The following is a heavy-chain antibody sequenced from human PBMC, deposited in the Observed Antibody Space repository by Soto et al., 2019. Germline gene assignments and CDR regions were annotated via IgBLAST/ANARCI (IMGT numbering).Heavy chain of an antibody. J-gene: IGHJ4*02. D-gene: IGHD3-16*01. Sequence: SGGSLRLSCAASGFSFSTYAMSWVRQAPGKGLEWVSAVSGSGGSTYYADSVQGRFTISRDNSKNTLYLQMNSLRAEDTAVYYCAKDHWGSYSGQGTLVTVSS. CDR3: AKDHWGSY. CDR2: VSGSGGST. V-gene: IGHV3-23*01. CDR1: GFSFSTYA.